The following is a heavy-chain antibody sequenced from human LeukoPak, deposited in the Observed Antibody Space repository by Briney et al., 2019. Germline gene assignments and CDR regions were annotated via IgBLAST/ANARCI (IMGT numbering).Heavy chain of an antibody. CDR1: GFTFSSYW. V-gene: IGHV3-7*01. CDR2: IKQDGSEK. Sequence: PGGSLRLSXAASGFTFSSYWMSWVRQAPGKGMEWVANIKQDGSEKYYVDSVKGRFTISRDNAKNSLYLQMNSLRAEDTAVYYCARFLSGYSYGNFDYWGQGTLVTVSS. D-gene: IGHD5-18*01. J-gene: IGHJ4*02. CDR3: ARFLSGYSYGNFDY.